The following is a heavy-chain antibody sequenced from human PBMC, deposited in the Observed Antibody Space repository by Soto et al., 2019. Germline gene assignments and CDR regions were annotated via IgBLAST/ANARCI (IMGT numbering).Heavy chain of an antibody. J-gene: IGHJ3*02. CDR1: GGSVSSGSYY. CDR2: IYYSGST. CDR3: ARYYDFTYDAFDI. D-gene: IGHD3-3*01. V-gene: IGHV4-61*01. Sequence: PSETLSLTCTVSGGSVSSGSYYWSWIRQPPGKGLEWIGYIYYSGSTNYNPSLKSRVTISVDTSKNQFSLKLSSVTAADTAVYYCARYYDFTYDAFDIWGQGTMVTVSS.